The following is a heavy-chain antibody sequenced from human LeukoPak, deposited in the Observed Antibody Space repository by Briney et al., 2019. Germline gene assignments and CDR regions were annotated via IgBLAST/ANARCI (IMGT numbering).Heavy chain of an antibody. D-gene: IGHD4-11*01. V-gene: IGHV1-8*03. Sequence: GASVKVSCKASGYTFTSYDINWVRQATGQGLEWMGWMNPNSGNTGYAQKVQGRVTITRNTSISTAYMELSRLRSEDTAVYYCARGGGHDYSNALICYYYYLDVWGKGTTVTVSS. CDR1: GYTFTSYD. CDR3: ARGGGHDYSNALICYYYYLDV. CDR2: MNPNSGNT. J-gene: IGHJ6*03.